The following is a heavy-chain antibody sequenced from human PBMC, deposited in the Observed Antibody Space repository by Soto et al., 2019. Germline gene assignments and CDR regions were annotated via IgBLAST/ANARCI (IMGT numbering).Heavy chain of an antibody. V-gene: IGHV3-23*01. J-gene: IGHJ4*02. Sequence: PGGSLRLSCAASGFTFSGYAMSWVRQAPGKGLEWVSAISGSGGSTYYADSVKGRFTISRDNSKNTLYLQMNSLRAEDTAVYYCAKDQWELPSPFDYWGQGTLVTVSS. CDR3: AKDQWELPSPFDY. CDR1: GFTFSGYA. CDR2: ISGSGGST. D-gene: IGHD1-26*01.